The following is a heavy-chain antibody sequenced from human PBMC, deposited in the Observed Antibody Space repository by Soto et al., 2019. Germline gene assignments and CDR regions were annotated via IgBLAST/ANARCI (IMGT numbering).Heavy chain of an antibody. V-gene: IGHV1-69*05. CDR3: ARGDHFNYWSGYSYFDS. D-gene: IGHD3-3*01. J-gene: IGHJ4*02. Sequence: QVQSVQSGAEVKKPGSSVKVSCKASGGTFRNYAISWVRQAPGQGLAWMGGIIPVFGTANYAEKFQLRVTIPTDVSTGTAYMDLSSLRSEDTAVYYCARGDHFNYWSGYSYFDSWGQGTLVTVSS. CDR2: IIPVFGTA. CDR1: GGTFRNYA.